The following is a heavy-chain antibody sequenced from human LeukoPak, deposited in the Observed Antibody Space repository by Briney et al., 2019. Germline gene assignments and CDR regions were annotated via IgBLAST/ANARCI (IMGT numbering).Heavy chain of an antibody. V-gene: IGHV3-48*03. D-gene: IGHD3-22*01. J-gene: IGHJ4*02. CDR3: ASYDSSGYYYSYFDY. Sequence: TGGSLRLSCAASGFTFSSYEMNWVRQAPGKGLEWVSYISSSGSTIYYADSVKGRFTTSRDNAKNSLYLQMNSLRAEDTAVYYCASYDSSGYYYSYFDYWGQGTLVTVSS. CDR2: ISSSGSTI. CDR1: GFTFSSYE.